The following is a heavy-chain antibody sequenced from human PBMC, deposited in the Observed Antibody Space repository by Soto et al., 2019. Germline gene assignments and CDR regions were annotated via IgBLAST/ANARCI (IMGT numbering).Heavy chain of an antibody. CDR2: ISYDGTNI. CDR1: EFTFNTYS. V-gene: IGHV3-30-3*01. J-gene: IGHJ4*02. D-gene: IGHD5-18*01. Sequence: QVQLVESGGGVVQPGRSLRLSCVASEFTFNTYSMYWVRQAPGKGLEWMAIISYDGTNIYYADSVKGRFTISRDNSRNTLYLQMNSLRAEDTAVYYCARANCGFNYGYCARGTSPYLDYWGQGTLVIVSS. CDR3: ARANCGFNYGYCARGTSPYLDY.